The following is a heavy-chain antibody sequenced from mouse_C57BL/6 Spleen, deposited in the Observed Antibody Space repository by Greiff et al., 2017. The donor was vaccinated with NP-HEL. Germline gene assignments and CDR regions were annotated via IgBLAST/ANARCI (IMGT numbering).Heavy chain of an antibody. CDR3: TSADYCGSSYWYFDV. V-gene: IGHV3-6*01. Sequence: EVKLMESGPGLVKPSPSLSLTCSVTGYSITSGYYWNWIRQFPENQLEWMGYISYDGSNNYNPSLKNRISITRDTSRNRFFLKWNSVTTEDTATYYCTSADYCGSSYWYFDVWGTGTTLTVSS. J-gene: IGHJ1*03. D-gene: IGHD1-1*01. CDR1: GYSITSGYY. CDR2: ISYDGSN.